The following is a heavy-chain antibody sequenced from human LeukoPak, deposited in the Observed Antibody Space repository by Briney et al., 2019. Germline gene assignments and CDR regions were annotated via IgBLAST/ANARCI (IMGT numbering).Heavy chain of an antibody. CDR2: INTDGSAT. Sequence: PGGSLRLSCAASGFTFSSYWMHWVRQAPGKGLVWVSRINTDGSATNYADAVKGRFTISRDNAKNTLYLQMNSLRVDDTAAYFCARDGGRGTYDYWGQETLATVSS. D-gene: IGHD1-26*01. J-gene: IGHJ4*02. V-gene: IGHV3-74*01. CDR1: GFTFSSYW. CDR3: ARDGGRGTYDY.